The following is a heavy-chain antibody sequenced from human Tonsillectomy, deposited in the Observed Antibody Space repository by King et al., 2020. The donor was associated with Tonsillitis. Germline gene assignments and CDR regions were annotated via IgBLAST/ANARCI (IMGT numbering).Heavy chain of an antibody. CDR2: IRSKGNSYAA. CDR3: TRPGGVSY. Sequence: VQLVESGGGLVQPGGSLKLSCAASGFTFSGSAMHWVRQASGKGLEWVGRIRSKGNSYAAAYAASVKGRFTISRDDSKNTAYLQMNSLKTEDTAVYYCTRPGGVSYWGQGTLVTVSS. D-gene: IGHD2-8*01. J-gene: IGHJ4*02. V-gene: IGHV3-73*02. CDR1: GFTFSGSA.